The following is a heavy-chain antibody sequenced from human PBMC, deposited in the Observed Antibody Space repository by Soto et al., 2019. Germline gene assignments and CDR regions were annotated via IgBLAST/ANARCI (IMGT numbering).Heavy chain of an antibody. CDR3: ARAYVLRFSEWSTYYYYGMDV. Sequence: QVQLVQSGAEVQKPGSSVTVSCKASVGTVSSYAISWVRQAPGQGLEWMGGVIPISGTANYAQKFQGRVTITADESTSTAYMELSSLIPEDTAVSYCARAYVLRFSEWSTYYYYGMDVWGQGTTVTVSS. CDR2: VIPISGTA. V-gene: IGHV1-69*01. J-gene: IGHJ6*02. D-gene: IGHD3-3*01. CDR1: VGTVSSYA.